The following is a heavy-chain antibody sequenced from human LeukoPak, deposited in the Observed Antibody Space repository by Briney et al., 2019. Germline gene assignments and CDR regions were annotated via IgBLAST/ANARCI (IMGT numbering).Heavy chain of an antibody. D-gene: IGHD2-8*01. CDR2: IYYSGGT. CDR3: ARRGEKYCTNCRYYFDY. Sequence: SETLSLTCTVSGGSISSYYWSWIRQPPGKGLEWIGYIYYSGGTNYNPSLKSRVTISVDTSKNQFSLKLSSVTAADTAVYYCARRGEKYCTNCRYYFDYWGQGTLVTVSS. J-gene: IGHJ4*02. V-gene: IGHV4-59*01. CDR1: GGSISSYY.